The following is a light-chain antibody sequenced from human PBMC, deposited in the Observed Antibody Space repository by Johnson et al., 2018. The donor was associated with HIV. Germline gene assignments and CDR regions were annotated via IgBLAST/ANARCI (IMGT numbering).Light chain of an antibody. Sequence: QSVLTQPPSVSAAPGQKVTISCSGGSSNIGSNYVSWYQQFPGAAPKLLIYENNKRPSGIADRFSDTKSGTSATLGITGLQTGDEADYYCGTWDSSLSASYVFGTGTKVTVL. V-gene: IGLV1-51*02. CDR3: GTWDSSLSASYV. CDR1: SSNIGSNY. CDR2: ENN. J-gene: IGLJ1*01.